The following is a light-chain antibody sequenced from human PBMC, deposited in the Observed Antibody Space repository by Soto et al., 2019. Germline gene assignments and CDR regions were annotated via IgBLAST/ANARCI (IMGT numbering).Light chain of an antibody. V-gene: IGLV2-11*01. Sequence: QSVLTQLRSVSGSPGQSVTVSCTGPSSDVGGYNYVSWYQQHPGKAPKLMIYDVSKRPSGVPDRFSGSKSGNTASLTISGLQAEDEADYYCCSYAGSYTYVFGTGTKVTVL. CDR1: SSDVGGYNY. CDR3: CSYAGSYTYV. J-gene: IGLJ1*01. CDR2: DVS.